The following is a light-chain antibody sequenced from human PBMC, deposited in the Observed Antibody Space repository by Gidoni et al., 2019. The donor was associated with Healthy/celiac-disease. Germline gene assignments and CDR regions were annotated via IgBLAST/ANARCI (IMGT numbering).Light chain of an antibody. V-gene: IGKV3-15*01. CDR1: QSVSSN. J-gene: IGKJ4*01. Sequence: EIVMTQSPATLSVSPGSRATLSCRASQSVSSNLAWYQQKPGQAPRLLIYGASTRATGIPARFSGSGSGTDFTLTISSLQSEDVAVYYGQQYNNWPPLTFGGGTKVEIK. CDR2: GAS. CDR3: QQYNNWPPLT.